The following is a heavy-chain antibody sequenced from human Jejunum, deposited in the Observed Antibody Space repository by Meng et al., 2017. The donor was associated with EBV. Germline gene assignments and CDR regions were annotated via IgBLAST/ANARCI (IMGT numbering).Heavy chain of an antibody. D-gene: IGHD5-18*01. CDR2: ISYDGSNK. V-gene: IGHV3-30*18. CDR1: CFTFSGYG. Sequence: VLLVESGGGVVQPGRSLRLSCAASCFTFSGYGMHWVRQAPGKGLEWVAVISYDGSNKYYADSVKGRFTISRDNSKNTLYLQMNSLRAEDTAVYYCAKDRPGYTYGFDYWGQGTLVTVSS. J-gene: IGHJ4*02. CDR3: AKDRPGYTYGFDY.